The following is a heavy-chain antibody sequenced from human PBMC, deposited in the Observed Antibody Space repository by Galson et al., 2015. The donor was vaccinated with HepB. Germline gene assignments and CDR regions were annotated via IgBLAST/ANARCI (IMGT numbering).Heavy chain of an antibody. CDR2: ISYDGSNK. D-gene: IGHD6-13*01. J-gene: IGHJ5*02. CDR3: ASGAEAGIAAAGTDWFDP. V-gene: IGHV3-30*04. Sequence: SCKASGFTFSSYAMHWVRRAPGKGLEWVAVISYDGSNKYYADSVRGRFTISRDNSKNTLYLQVNSLRAEDTAVYYCASGAEAGIAAAGTDWFDPWGQGTLVTVSS. CDR1: GFTFSSYA.